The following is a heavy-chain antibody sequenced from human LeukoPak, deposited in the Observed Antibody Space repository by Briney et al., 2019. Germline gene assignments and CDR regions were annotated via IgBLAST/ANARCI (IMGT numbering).Heavy chain of an antibody. V-gene: IGHV3-74*01. D-gene: IGHD3-22*01. CDR3: ARDDVYDSSGYYYDY. CDR1: GFTFSSYW. CDR2: INSDGSST. J-gene: IGHJ4*02. Sequence: PGGSLRLSCAASGFTFSSYWMHWVRQAPGKGLVWVSRINSDGSSTSYADSVKGRFTISGDNAKNTLYLQMNSLRAEDTAVYYCARDDVYDSSGYYYDYWGQGTLVTVSS.